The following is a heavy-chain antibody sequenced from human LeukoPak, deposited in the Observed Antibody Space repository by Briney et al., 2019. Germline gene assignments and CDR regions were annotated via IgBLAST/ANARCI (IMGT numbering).Heavy chain of an antibody. Sequence: GASVKVSCKASGYTFTSYGISWVRQAPGQGLEWMGWISAYNGNTNYAQKLQGRVTMTTGTSTSTAYMELRSLRSDDTAVYYCAREGSSSWYPIYYYYGMDVWGQGTTVTVSS. CDR1: GYTFTSYG. J-gene: IGHJ6*02. V-gene: IGHV1-18*01. D-gene: IGHD6-13*01. CDR2: ISAYNGNT. CDR3: AREGSSSWYPIYYYYGMDV.